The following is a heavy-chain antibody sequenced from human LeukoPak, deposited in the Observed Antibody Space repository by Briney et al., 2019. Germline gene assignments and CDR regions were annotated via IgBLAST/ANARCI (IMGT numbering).Heavy chain of an antibody. Sequence: EASVKVSCKASGYTFTGYYMHWVRQAPGQGLEWMGWINPNSGGTNYAQKFRGRVTMTRDTSISTAYMELSRLRSDDTAVYYCARELGGSYGNWFDPWGQGTLVTVSS. CDR2: INPNSGGT. CDR1: GYTFTGYY. CDR3: ARELGGSYGNWFDP. V-gene: IGHV1-2*02. J-gene: IGHJ5*02. D-gene: IGHD1-26*01.